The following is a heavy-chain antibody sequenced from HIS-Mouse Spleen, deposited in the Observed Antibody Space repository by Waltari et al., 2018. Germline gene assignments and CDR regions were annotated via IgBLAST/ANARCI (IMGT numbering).Heavy chain of an antibody. J-gene: IGHJ6*02. CDR3: ARDTVIAARSYGMDV. CDR2: IYSGGST. D-gene: IGHD6-6*01. CDR1: GFTVSSNY. V-gene: IGHV3-53*01. Sequence: EVQLVESGGGLIQPGGSLRLSWASSGFTVSSNYMSWVRQVPGKGLEWVSVIYSGGSTYYADSVKGRFTISRDNSKNTLYLQMNSLRAEDTAVYYCARDTVIAARSYGMDVWGQGTTVTVSS.